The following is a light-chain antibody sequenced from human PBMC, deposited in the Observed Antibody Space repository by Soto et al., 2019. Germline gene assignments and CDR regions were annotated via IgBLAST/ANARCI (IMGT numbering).Light chain of an antibody. V-gene: IGKV3-20*01. CDR3: QQYGNSPRT. J-gene: IGKJ1*01. CDR2: AAS. CDR1: QSVNNNF. Sequence: EIVLTQSPGTLSLSPGQRATLSCRASQSVNNNFLAWYEQNLGQAPRLLIIAASSRASGIRDRFSGSGSGTYFTLTISSLEPEDFAVYYCQQYGNSPRTFGQGTKVEIK.